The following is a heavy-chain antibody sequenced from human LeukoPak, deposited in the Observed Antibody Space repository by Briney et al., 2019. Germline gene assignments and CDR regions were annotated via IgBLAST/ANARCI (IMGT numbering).Heavy chain of an antibody. CDR3: AMNYDILTGYYWYFDL. Sequence: SVTLSCKASGYIFTGYYMHWVRQAPGQGLEWMGWINPNSGGTNSAQKFQGRVTMTRDTSISTAYIELSRLRSDDTAVYYCAMNYDILTGYYWYFDLWGRGTLVTVSS. D-gene: IGHD3-9*01. J-gene: IGHJ2*01. V-gene: IGHV1-2*02. CDR2: INPNSGGT. CDR1: GYIFTGYY.